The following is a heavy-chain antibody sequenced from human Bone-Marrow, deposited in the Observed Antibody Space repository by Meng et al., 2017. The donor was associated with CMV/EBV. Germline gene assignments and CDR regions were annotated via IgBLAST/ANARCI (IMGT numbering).Heavy chain of an antibody. CDR1: GFTVSSNY. J-gene: IGHJ3*01. CDR3: ARERLYQPLWGDALDV. Sequence: GGSLRLSCAASGFTVSSNYMSWVRQAPGKGLEWVSVIYSGGSTYYADSVKGRFTISRDNAKNSVFLQLSSLRVEDTAVYYCARERLYQPLWGDALDVWGQGTKVTVSS. CDR2: IYSGGST. V-gene: IGHV3-53*01. D-gene: IGHD2-2*01.